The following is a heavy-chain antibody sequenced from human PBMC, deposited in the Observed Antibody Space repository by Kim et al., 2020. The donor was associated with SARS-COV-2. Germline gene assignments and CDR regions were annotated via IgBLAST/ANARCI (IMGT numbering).Heavy chain of an antibody. Sequence: SETLSLTCSVSGGSIRSGGKFWTWIRQHPAKGLEWIGYISYSGNSHYSPSHRSRVSISLQTSENQFSLELTSVTAADTAVYYCARGQPLDYWGQGLLVTVSS. CDR3: ARGQPLDY. V-gene: IGHV4-31*03. CDR2: ISYSGNS. D-gene: IGHD2-2*01. J-gene: IGHJ4*02. CDR1: GGSIRSGGKF.